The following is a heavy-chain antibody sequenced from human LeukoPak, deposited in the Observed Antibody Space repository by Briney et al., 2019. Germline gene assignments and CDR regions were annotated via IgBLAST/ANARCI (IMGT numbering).Heavy chain of an antibody. CDR1: GGSFSGYY. D-gene: IGHD6-13*01. J-gene: IGHJ3*02. Sequence: PSETLSLTCAVYGGSFSGYYWSWIRQPPGKGLEWIGEINHSGSTNYNPSLKSRVTISIDTSKNQFSLKLSSVTAADTAVYYCARHGLIAARHAFDIWGHGTMVTVSS. V-gene: IGHV4-34*01. CDR3: ARHGLIAARHAFDI. CDR2: INHSGST.